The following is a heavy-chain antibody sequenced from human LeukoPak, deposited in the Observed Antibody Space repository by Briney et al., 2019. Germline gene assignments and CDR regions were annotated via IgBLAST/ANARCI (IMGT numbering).Heavy chain of an antibody. V-gene: IGHV3-74*01. CDR1: GFTFSSYW. D-gene: IGHD5-12*01. J-gene: IGHJ4*02. CDR3: ATGYSGNGVGY. CDR2: ITTDGSST. Sequence: GGSLRLSCAASGFTFSSYWMHWVRQPPGKGLLWVSRITTDGSSTTYADSVKGRFTVSRDNAKNTLYLQMNSLRAEDTAVYYCATGYSGNGVGYWGQGTLVTVSS.